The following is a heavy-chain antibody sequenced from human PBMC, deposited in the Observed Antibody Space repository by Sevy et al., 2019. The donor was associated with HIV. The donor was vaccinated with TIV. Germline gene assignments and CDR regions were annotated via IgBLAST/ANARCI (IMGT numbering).Heavy chain of an antibody. CDR2: IRYDGSNK. D-gene: IGHD3-3*01. J-gene: IGHJ4*02. CDR3: AKDTNYDFWSGYYLN. V-gene: IGHV3-30*02. CDR1: GFTFSSYG. Sequence: GGSLRLSCAASGFTFSSYGMHWVRQAPGKGLEWVAFIRYDGSNKYYADSVKGRFTNSRDNSKNTLYLQMNSLRAEDTAVYYCAKDTNYDFWSGYYLNWGQGTLVTVSS.